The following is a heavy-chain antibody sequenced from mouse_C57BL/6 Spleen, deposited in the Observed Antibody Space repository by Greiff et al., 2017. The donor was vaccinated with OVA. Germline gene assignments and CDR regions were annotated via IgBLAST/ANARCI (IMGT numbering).Heavy chain of an antibody. CDR3: AVITTLVATDYSMDY. V-gene: IGHV1-4*01. CDR2: INPSSGYT. J-gene: IGHJ4*01. CDR1: GYTFTSYT. Sequence: QVQLQQSGADLARPGASVKMSCKASGYTFTSYTMHWVKQRPGQGLEWIGYINPSSGYTKYNQQFKDKATLTADKSSSTAYMQLSSLTSEDSSVYYCAVITTLVATDYSMDYWGQGTSVTVSS. D-gene: IGHD1-1*01.